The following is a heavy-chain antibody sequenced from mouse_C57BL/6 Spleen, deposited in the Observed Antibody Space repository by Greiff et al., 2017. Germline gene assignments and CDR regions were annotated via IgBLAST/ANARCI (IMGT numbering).Heavy chain of an antibody. CDR3: TREARDGYLYYYAMDY. CDR1: GFTFSSYA. CDR2: ISSGGDYI. V-gene: IGHV5-9-1*02. D-gene: IGHD2-3*01. Sequence: EVQRVESGEGLVKPGGSLKLSCAASGFTFSSYAMSWVRQTPEKRLEWVAYISSGGDYIYYADTVKGRFTISRDNARNTLYLQMSSLKSEDTAMYYCTREARDGYLYYYAMDYWGQGTSVTVSS. J-gene: IGHJ4*01.